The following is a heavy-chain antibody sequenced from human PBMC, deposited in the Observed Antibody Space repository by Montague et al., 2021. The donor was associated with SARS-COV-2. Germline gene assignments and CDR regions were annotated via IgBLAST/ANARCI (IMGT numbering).Heavy chain of an antibody. V-gene: IGHV4-34*01. CDR1: GGSISNYY. CDR2: TQAQRRR. D-gene: IGHD3-22*01. J-gene: IGHJ4*02. CDR3: ARGNLSVNMAVVVLLGAIYYFDT. Sequence: SETLSLTCAVYGGSISNYYYCWIWMPQAPRLGRCRGTQAQRRRNHDSSPNTRLTIMPSTSKNQFSLKLSSVTAADTAVYYCARGNLSVNMAVVVLLGAIYYFDTGAQETL.